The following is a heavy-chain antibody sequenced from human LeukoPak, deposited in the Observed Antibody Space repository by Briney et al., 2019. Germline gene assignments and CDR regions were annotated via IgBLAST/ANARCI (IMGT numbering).Heavy chain of an antibody. Sequence: SETLSLTCTVSGGSISSGDYYWRWIRQPPGKGLEWIGFIFNSGSTYYNPSLKSRVIMSVDASKNQFSLRLSSVTAADTAVYYCARARTRYCSSSNCYLNWFDPWGQGTLVTVSS. CDR3: ARARTRYCSSSNCYLNWFDP. CDR2: IFNSGST. CDR1: GGSISSGDYY. D-gene: IGHD2-2*01. J-gene: IGHJ5*02. V-gene: IGHV4-30-4*01.